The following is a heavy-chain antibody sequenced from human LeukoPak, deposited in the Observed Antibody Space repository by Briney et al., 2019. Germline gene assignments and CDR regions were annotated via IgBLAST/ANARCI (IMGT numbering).Heavy chain of an antibody. CDR3: AKATQEYCSSTSCYQHWYFDL. J-gene: IGHJ2*01. CDR2: IYYSGST. V-gene: IGHV4-39*01. D-gene: IGHD2-2*01. CDR1: GGSFTSSSYY. Sequence: KPSETLSLTCTVSGGSFTSSSYYWGWIRQPPGKGLEWIGSIYYSGSTYYNPSLKSRVTISVDTSKNQFSLKLSSVTAADTAVYYCAKATQEYCSSTSCYQHWYFDLWGRGTLVTVSS.